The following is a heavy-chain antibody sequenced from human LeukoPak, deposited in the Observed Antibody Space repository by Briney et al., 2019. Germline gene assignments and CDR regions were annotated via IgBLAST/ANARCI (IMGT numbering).Heavy chain of an antibody. CDR1: GGSISSSSYY. CDR3: ARQGGSYRPRAPFDY. V-gene: IGHV4-39*01. D-gene: IGHD1-26*01. CDR2: IYYSGST. Sequence: SETLSLTCTVSGGSISSSSYYWGWIRQPPGKGLEWIGSIYYSGSTYYNPSLKSRVTISVDTSKNQFSLKLSSVTAADTAVYYCARQGGSYRPRAPFDYWGQGTLVTVSS. J-gene: IGHJ4*02.